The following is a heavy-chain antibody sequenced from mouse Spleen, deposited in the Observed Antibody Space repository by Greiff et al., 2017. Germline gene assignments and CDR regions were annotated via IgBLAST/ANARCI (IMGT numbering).Heavy chain of an antibody. D-gene: IGHD2-10*02. V-gene: IGHV5-17*01. CDR2: ISSGSS. CDR1: GFTFSDYG. CDR3: ARRGYGNYFDY. J-gene: IGHJ2*01. Sequence: EVHLVESGGGLVKPGGSLKLSCAASGFTFSDYGMHWVRQAPEKGLEWVAYISSGSSTISRDNAKNTLFLQMTSLRSEDTAMYYCARRGYGNYFDYWGQGTTLTVSS.